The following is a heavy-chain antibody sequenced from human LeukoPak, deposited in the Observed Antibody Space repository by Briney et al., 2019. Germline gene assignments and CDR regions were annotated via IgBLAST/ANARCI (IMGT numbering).Heavy chain of an antibody. V-gene: IGHV3-30*04. CDR2: ISYDGSNK. J-gene: IGHJ6*02. CDR1: GFTFSSYA. D-gene: IGHD2-2*01. Sequence: GRSLRLSCAASGFTFSSYAMHWVRQAPGKGLEWVAVISYDGSNKYYADSVKGRFTISRDNSKSTLYLQMNSLRAEDTAVYYCARDSLDIVVVPAAIRDYYYGMDVWGQGTTVTVSS. CDR3: ARDSLDIVVVPAAIRDYYYGMDV.